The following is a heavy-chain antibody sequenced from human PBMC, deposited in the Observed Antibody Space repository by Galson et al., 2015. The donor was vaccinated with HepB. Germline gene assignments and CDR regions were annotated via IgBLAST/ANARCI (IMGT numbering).Heavy chain of an antibody. Sequence: SLRLSCAASGFTFSSYAMHWVRQAPGKGLEWVAVISYDGSNKYYADSVKGRFTISRDNSKNTLYLQMNSLRAEDTAVYYCARDERWTEDDAFDIWGQGTMVTVSS. CDR2: ISYDGSNK. CDR1: GFTFSSYA. CDR3: ARDERWTEDDAFDI. D-gene: IGHD4-23*01. V-gene: IGHV3-30-3*01. J-gene: IGHJ3*02.